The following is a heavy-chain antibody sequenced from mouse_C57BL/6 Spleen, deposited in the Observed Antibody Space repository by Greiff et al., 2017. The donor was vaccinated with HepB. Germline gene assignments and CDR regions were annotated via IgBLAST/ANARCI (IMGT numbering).Heavy chain of an antibody. J-gene: IGHJ1*03. CDR3: ARSYYYGSSYVGYFDV. Sequence: EVQLQQSGPELVKPGASVKIPCKASGYTFTDYNMDWVKQSHGKSLEWIGDINPNNGGTIYNQKFKGKATLTVDKSSRTAYMELRSLTSEDTAVYYCARSYYYGSSYVGYFDVWGTGTTVTVSS. V-gene: IGHV1-18*01. D-gene: IGHD1-1*01. CDR2: INPNNGGT. CDR1: GYTFTDYN.